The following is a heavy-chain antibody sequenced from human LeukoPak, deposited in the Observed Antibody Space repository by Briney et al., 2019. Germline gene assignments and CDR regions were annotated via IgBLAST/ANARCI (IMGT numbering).Heavy chain of an antibody. CDR2: IYYSGST. J-gene: IGHJ4*02. D-gene: IGHD2-15*01. V-gene: IGHV4-59*08. CDR3: ARYYCSGVICYHPCLDY. Sequence: SETLSLTYTVSGGSIGSSYWSWIRQPPGKGLEWIGYIYYSGSTNYNPSLKSRVTISVDTSKNQFSLKLTSVTAADTAVYYCARYYCSGVICYHPCLDYWGQGTLVTVSS. CDR1: GGSIGSSY.